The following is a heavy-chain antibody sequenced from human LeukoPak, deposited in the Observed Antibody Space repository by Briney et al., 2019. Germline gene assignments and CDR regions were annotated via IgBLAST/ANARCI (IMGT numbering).Heavy chain of an antibody. CDR2: IIPILGIA. CDR3: ATRPYLGYCSSTSCYSAYAFDI. CDR1: GGTFSSYA. V-gene: IGHV1-69*04. D-gene: IGHD2-2*02. Sequence: GASVKVSCKASGGTFSSYAISWVRQAPGQGLEWMGRIIPILGIASYAQKFQGRVTITADKSTSTAYMELSSLRSEDTAVYYCATRPYLGYCSSTSCYSAYAFDIWGQGTMVTVSS. J-gene: IGHJ3*02.